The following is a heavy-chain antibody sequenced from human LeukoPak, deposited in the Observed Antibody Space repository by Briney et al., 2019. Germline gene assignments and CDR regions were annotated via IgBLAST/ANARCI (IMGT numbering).Heavy chain of an antibody. V-gene: IGHV1-8*03. CDR3: ARGYSSSWYSNQDFDY. CDR2: INPNSGNT. Sequence: ASVKVSCKASGYTFTGYYMHWVRQAPGQGLEWMGWINPNSGNTGYAQKFQGRVTITRNTSISTAYMELSSLRSEDTAVYYCARGYSSSWYSNQDFDYWGQGTLVTVSS. J-gene: IGHJ4*02. CDR1: GYTFTGYY. D-gene: IGHD6-13*01.